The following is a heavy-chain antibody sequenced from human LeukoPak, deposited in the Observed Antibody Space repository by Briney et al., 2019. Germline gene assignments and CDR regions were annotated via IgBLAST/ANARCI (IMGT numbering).Heavy chain of an antibody. J-gene: IGHJ5*02. V-gene: IGHV1-69*13. CDR3: ARGGDCSSTSCYNNWFDP. D-gene: IGHD2-2*02. CDR2: IIPIFGTA. Sequence: GASVKVSCKASGGTFSSYAISWVRQAPGQGLEWMGGIIPIFGTANYAQKFQGRVTITADESTSTAYMELSSLRSEDTAVYYCARGGDCSSTSCYNNWFDPWGQGTLVTVSS. CDR1: GGTFSSYA.